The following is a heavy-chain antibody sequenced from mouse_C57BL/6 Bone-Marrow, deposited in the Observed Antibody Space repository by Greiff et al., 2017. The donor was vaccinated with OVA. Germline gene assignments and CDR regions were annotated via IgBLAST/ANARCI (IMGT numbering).Heavy chain of an antibody. CDR3: ARMGIYYDYDRVFDY. J-gene: IGHJ2*01. D-gene: IGHD2-4*01. CDR1: GYTFTNYW. V-gene: IGHV1-63*01. CDR2: IYPGGGYT. Sequence: QLQQSGAELVRPGTSVKMSCKASGYTFTNYWIGWAKQRPGHGLEWIGDIYPGGGYTNYNEKFKGKATLTADKSSSTAYMQFSSLTSEDSAIYYCARMGIYYDYDRVFDYWGQGTTLTVSS.